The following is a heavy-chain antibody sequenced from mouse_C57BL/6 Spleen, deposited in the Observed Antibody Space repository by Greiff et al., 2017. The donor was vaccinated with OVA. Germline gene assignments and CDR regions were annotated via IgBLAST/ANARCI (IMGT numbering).Heavy chain of an antibody. CDR2: IDPSDSYT. J-gene: IGHJ3*01. V-gene: IGHV1-50*01. CDR3: ARERRGAY. D-gene: IGHD2-12*01. Sequence: QVQLQQPGAELVKPGASVKLSCKASGYTFTSYWMQWVKQRPGQGLAWIGEIDPSDSYTNSNQTFKGKATLTVDTSSSTAYMQLSSLTSEDSAVYYCARERRGAYWGQGTLVTVSA. CDR1: GYTFTSYW.